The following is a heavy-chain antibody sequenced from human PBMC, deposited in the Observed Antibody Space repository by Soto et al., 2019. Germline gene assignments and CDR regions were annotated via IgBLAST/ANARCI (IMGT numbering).Heavy chain of an antibody. V-gene: IGHV4-30-4*01. J-gene: IGHJ4*02. CDR3: ARVSGSQKGYYFDY. D-gene: IGHD3-10*01. CDR1: GGSISSGAYY. CDR2: IYYSGST. Sequence: SETLSLTCTVSGGSISSGAYYWSWIRQPPGKGLEWIGYIYYSGSTYYNPSLKSRVTISVDTSKNQFSLKLSSVTAADTAVYYCARVSGSQKGYYFDYWGQGTLVTVSS.